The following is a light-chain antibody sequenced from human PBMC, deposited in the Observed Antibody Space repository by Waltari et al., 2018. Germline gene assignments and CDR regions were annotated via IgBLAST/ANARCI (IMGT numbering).Light chain of an antibody. CDR1: ESVSSN. V-gene: IGKV3-11*01. Sequence: EIVLTQSPATLSLSPGEGATLSCRASESVSSNLAWYQQKPGQAPRLLIYDASNRATGIPARFSCSGYGTDFTLTITALEPEDFAVYYCQQRTNCLYTFGQGTKVQIK. J-gene: IGKJ2*01. CDR3: QQRTNCLYT. CDR2: DAS.